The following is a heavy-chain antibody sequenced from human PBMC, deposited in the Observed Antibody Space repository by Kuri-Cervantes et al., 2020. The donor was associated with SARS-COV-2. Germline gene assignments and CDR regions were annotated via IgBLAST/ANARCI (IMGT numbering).Heavy chain of an antibody. CDR3: ARGRHSGRYFDWLSSFDS. CDR2: ITGSGTTI. CDR1: GFTFSTYE. Sequence: LSLTCVASGFTFSTYEMNWVRQAPGKGLEWVSYITGSGTTIYYADSVKGRFTISRDNAKNSLYLQMNSLRAEDTAVYYCARGRHSGRYFDWLSSFDSWGQGTLVTVSS. D-gene: IGHD3-9*01. J-gene: IGHJ4*02. V-gene: IGHV3-48*03.